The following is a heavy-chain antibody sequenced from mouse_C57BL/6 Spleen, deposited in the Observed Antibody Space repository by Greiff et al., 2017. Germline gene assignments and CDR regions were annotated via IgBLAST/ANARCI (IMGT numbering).Heavy chain of an antibody. CDR1: GYTFTDYY. CDR3: ARLYGNYDPYWYFDV. J-gene: IGHJ1*03. V-gene: IGHV1-26*01. D-gene: IGHD2-1*01. CDR2: INPNNGGT. Sequence: EVQLQQSGPELVKPGASVKISCKASGYTFTDYYMNWVKQSHGKSLEWIGDINPNNGGTSYNQKFKGKATLTVDKSSSTAYMELRSLTSEDSAVYYCARLYGNYDPYWYFDVWGTGTTVTVSS.